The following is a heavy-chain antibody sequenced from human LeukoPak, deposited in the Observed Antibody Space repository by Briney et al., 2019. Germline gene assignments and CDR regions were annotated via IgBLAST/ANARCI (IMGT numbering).Heavy chain of an antibody. CDR3: ARVVGATYVNWFDP. CDR2: IYISGST. Sequence: SETLSLTCTVSGGSISSGSYYWSWIRQPAGKGLEWIGRIYISGSTNYNPSLKSRVTISVDTSKNQFSLKLSSVTAADTALYYCARVVGATYVNWFDPWGQGTLVTVSS. V-gene: IGHV4-61*02. CDR1: GGSISSGSYY. J-gene: IGHJ5*02. D-gene: IGHD1-26*01.